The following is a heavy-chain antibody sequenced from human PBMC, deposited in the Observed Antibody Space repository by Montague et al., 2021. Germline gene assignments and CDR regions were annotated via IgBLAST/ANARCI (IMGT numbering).Heavy chain of an antibody. CDR2: THYRSKWNN. CDR1: GDSVSSNDAT. D-gene: IGHD5-24*01. CDR3: ARGWQKRFDP. J-gene: IGHJ5*02. Sequence: CAISGDSVSSNDATWKWNRQSPSRGLEWLGRTHYRSKWNNEYAISVKSRITVNPDTSKNQFSLLLNSVTPEDTAVYYCARGWQKRFDPWGQGTLVTVSS. V-gene: IGHV6-1*01.